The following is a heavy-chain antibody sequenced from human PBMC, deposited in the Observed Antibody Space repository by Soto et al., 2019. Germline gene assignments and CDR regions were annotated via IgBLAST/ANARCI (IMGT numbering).Heavy chain of an antibody. V-gene: IGHV4-30-4*01. CDR1: GGSISSGDYY. CDR3: ARDIVLAAMSGDDAFDI. CDR2: IYFSGST. J-gene: IGHJ3*02. Sequence: QVQLQQSGPGLVKPSQTLSLTCTVSGGSISSGDYYWSWIREPPGKGLEWIGYIYFSGSTYYNPSLKSRVTISVDTSKNQFSLKLSSVTAADTAVYYCARDIVLAAMSGDDAFDIWGQGTMVTVSS. D-gene: IGHD2-2*01.